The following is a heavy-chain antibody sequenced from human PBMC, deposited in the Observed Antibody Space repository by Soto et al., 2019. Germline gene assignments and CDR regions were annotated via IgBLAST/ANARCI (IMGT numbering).Heavy chain of an antibody. CDR2: IYSGGST. J-gene: IGHJ4*02. V-gene: IGHV3-53*04. Sequence: EVQLVESGGGLVQPGGSLRLSCAVSGFTVSSNYMIWVRQAPGKGLEWVSVIYSGGSTYYGDSVNGRFTISRHNSKNTLYLQMNRRRGEDAAVYYCARGGNANDYWGQGTLVTVSS. D-gene: IGHD4-4*01. CDR3: ARGGNANDY. CDR1: GFTVSSNY.